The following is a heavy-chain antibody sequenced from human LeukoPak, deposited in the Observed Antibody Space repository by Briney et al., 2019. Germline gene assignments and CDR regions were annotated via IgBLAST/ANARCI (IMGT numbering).Heavy chain of an antibody. V-gene: IGHV3-30*02. CDR3: ATWTPFNPLAAAVFLDDY. D-gene: IGHD6-13*01. Sequence: GGSLRLSCAASGFTFSSYGMHWVRQAPGKGLEWVAFIRYDGSNKYYADSVKGRFTISRDNSKNTLYPQMNSLRAEDTAVYYCATWTPFNPLAAAVFLDDYWGQGTLVTVSS. J-gene: IGHJ4*02. CDR1: GFTFSSYG. CDR2: IRYDGSNK.